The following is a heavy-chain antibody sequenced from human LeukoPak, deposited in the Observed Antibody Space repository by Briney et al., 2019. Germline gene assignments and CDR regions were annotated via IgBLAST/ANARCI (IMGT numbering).Heavy chain of an antibody. CDR2: IYYSGTT. CDR1: GGSISRYF. Sequence: SETLSLTCTVSGGSISRYFWSWIWQPPGKGLEWIGHIYYSGTTNYNPSLKSRVTMSVDTSKNQFSLKLSSVTAADTAVYYCARAGAYGGKGYLDYWGQGTLVTVSS. D-gene: IGHD4-23*01. V-gene: IGHV4-59*12. CDR3: ARAGAYGGKGYLDY. J-gene: IGHJ4*02.